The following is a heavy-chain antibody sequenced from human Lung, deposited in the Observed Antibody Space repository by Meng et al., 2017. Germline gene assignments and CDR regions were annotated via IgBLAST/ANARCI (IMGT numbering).Heavy chain of an antibody. CDR1: GFTFSNYA. V-gene: IGHV3-23*01. CDR3: ARGTRVSCTGVICYPFDF. CDR2: TAATDGGT. J-gene: IGHJ4*02. Sequence: EVQLLVSGGGLVQPGGSLRPSCEASGFTFSNYAMSWVRQAPEKGLEWVSATAATDGGTYHAASVRGRFTISRDNSKNTLSLQMNSLRADDTAIYYCARGTRVSCTGVICYPFDFWGQGTLVTVSS. D-gene: IGHD2-8*02.